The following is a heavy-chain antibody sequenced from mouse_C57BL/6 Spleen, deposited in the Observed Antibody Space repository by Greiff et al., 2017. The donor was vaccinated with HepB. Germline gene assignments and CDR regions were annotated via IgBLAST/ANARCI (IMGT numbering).Heavy chain of an antibody. Sequence: VQLQQPGAELVRPGPSVKLSCKASGYTFTSYWMHWVKQRPGQGLEWIGVIDPSDSYTNYNQKFKGKATLTVDTSSSTAYMQLSSLTSEDSAVYYCARLPFDYWGQGTTLTVSS. CDR2: IDPSDSYT. CDR1: GYTFTSYW. CDR3: ARLPFDY. J-gene: IGHJ2*01. V-gene: IGHV1-59*01.